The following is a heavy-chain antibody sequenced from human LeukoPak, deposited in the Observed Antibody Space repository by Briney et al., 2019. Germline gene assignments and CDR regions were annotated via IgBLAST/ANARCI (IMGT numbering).Heavy chain of an antibody. J-gene: IGHJ4*02. CDR1: GYTFISYD. D-gene: IGHD3-10*01. CDR2: MNPKSGNT. V-gene: IGHV1-8*01. Sequence: ASVTVSCTASGYTFISYDINWVRQATGQGLEWMGWMNPKSGNTGYAQKFQAKVTFTRNTSISTAYMELSSLRFQDTAVYYCARAIRVIRGTVQYHFDNWGQGTLVTVSS. CDR3: ARAIRVIRGTVQYHFDN.